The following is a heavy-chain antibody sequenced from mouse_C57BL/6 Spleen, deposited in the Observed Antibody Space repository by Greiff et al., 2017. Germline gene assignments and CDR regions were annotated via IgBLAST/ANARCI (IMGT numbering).Heavy chain of an antibody. CDR3: ARKRGGLLQGDYAMDY. V-gene: IGHV1-53*01. J-gene: IGHJ4*01. Sequence: QVQLQQPGTELVKPGASVKLSCKASGYTFTSYWMHWVKQRPGQGLEWIGNINPSNGGTNYNEKFKSKATLTVDKSSSTAYMQLSSLTSEDSAVYYCARKRGGLLQGDYAMDYWGQGTSVTVSS. CDR2: INPSNGGT. CDR1: GYTFTSYW. D-gene: IGHD2-3*01.